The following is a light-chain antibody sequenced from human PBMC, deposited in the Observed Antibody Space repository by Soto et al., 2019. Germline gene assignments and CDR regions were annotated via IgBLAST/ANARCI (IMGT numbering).Light chain of an antibody. V-gene: IGKV1-5*03. CDR2: KAS. J-gene: IGKJ1*01. CDR3: QLYNSYLWR. CDR1: QSIGSW. Sequence: DIQMTQSPSTLSAFVGDRVAITCRASQSIGSWVAWYQQKPGKAPKVLISKASTLESGVPARFSGSGSGTEFTLTISSLQPDDVATYYCQLYNSYLWRFGQGTKVDIK.